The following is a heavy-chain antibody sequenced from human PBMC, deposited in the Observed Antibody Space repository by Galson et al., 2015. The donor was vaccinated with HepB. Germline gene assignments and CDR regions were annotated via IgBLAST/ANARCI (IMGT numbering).Heavy chain of an antibody. D-gene: IGHD3-10*01. Sequence: SVKVSCKASGGTFSSYAISWVRQAPGQGLEWMGGIIPIFGTANYAQKFQGRVTITADESTSTAYMELSSLRSEDTAVYYCARGTYYYGSGNYYYMDVWGKGTTVTVSS. CDR3: ARGTYYYGSGNYYYMDV. CDR1: GGTFSSYA. CDR2: IIPIFGTA. J-gene: IGHJ6*03. V-gene: IGHV1-69*13.